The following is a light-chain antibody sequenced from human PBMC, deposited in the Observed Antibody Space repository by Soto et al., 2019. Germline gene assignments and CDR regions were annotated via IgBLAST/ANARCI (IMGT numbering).Light chain of an antibody. Sequence: DIPMTQSASSVYASVGDRVTITCRASQAICSWLAWYKQKPGKAPKVLIYAASSLQSGVPSRFSGSGSGTDFTLTISSLQPEDFATYYCQQANSFPLTFGGGTKVEI. CDR2: AAS. J-gene: IGKJ4*01. V-gene: IGKV1-12*01. CDR3: QQANSFPLT. CDR1: QAICSW.